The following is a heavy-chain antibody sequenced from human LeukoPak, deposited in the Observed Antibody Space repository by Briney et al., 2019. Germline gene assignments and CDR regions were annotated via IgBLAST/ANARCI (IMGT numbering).Heavy chain of an antibody. CDR3: ARSLFWSAYETDVFDI. CDR1: AFSLNAYN. J-gene: IGHJ3*02. CDR2: ISYTGTYI. V-gene: IGHV3-21*04. Sequence: PGGSLRLSCAASAFSLNAYNMNWVRQAPGKGLEWVSSISYTGTYIYYADSVKGRFTISRDNAQNSLYLQMNSLRAEDTAVYYCARSLFWSAYETDVFDIWGQGTMVTVSS. D-gene: IGHD3-3*01.